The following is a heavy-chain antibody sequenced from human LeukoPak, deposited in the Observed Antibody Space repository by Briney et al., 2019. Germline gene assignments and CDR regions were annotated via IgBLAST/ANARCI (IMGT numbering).Heavy chain of an antibody. V-gene: IGHV1-18*01. CDR2: ISTFNGNT. Sequence: GSVTVSCTASGYTLTSYGISGVRQAPGQGVEGMGWISTFNGNTNYEQKFQSRVILTTDPSPSTAYMEQRSLISDETAVYYCARDLSYYYDSSGYVRRFDPWGQGTLVTVSS. CDR3: ARDLSYYYDSSGYVRRFDP. J-gene: IGHJ5*02. CDR1: GYTLTSYG. D-gene: IGHD3-22*01.